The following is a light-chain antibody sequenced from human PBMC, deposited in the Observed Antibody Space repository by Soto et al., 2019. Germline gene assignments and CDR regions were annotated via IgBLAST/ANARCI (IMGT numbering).Light chain of an antibody. CDR3: QQYDRSPWT. V-gene: IGKV3-20*01. Sequence: EIVLTQSPGTLSLSPGERATLSCRASQSVSSSFLAWYQQKPGQAPRLLIYGASSRATGIPDRFSGSGSGTDFTLAISRLGPEDFAVYYCQQYDRSPWTFGQGTKLEIK. CDR2: GAS. CDR1: QSVSSSF. J-gene: IGKJ1*01.